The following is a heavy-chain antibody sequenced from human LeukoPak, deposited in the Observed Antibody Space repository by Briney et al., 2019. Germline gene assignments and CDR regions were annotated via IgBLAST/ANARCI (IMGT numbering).Heavy chain of an antibody. CDR2: IYHSGST. CDR1: GYSISSGYY. Sequence: PSETLSLTCTVSGYSISSGYYWGWIRQPPGKGLEWIGSIYHSGSTYYNPSLKSRVTISVDTSKNQFSLKLSSVTAADTAVYYCARHKQWLDPYYGMDVWGQGTTVTVSS. CDR3: ARHKQWLDPYYGMDV. D-gene: IGHD6-19*01. J-gene: IGHJ6*02. V-gene: IGHV4-38-2*02.